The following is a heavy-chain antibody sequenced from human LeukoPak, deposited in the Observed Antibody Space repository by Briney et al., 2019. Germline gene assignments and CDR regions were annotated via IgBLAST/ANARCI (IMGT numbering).Heavy chain of an antibody. CDR1: GGSISSYY. Sequence: SETLSLTCTVSGGSISSYYWSWIRQPPGKGLEWIGYTYYSGSTNYNPSLKSRVTISVDTSKNQFSLKLSSVTAADTAVYYCARVGGGPSIFLDYWGQGTLVTVSS. CDR2: TYYSGST. J-gene: IGHJ4*02. V-gene: IGHV4-59*01. CDR3: ARVGGGPSIFLDY. D-gene: IGHD3-3*02.